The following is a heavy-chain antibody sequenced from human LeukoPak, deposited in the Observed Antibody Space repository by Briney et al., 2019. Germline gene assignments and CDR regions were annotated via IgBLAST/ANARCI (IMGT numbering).Heavy chain of an antibody. D-gene: IGHD3-10*01. Sequence: SETLSLTCAVYGGSFSGYYWSWIRQPPGEGLEWIGNIYYTGNTYYNASLKSRVTISVDTSKNQFSLKVISMTAAETAVYYCTKSDGYGLIRICGRGTMVTVSS. CDR1: GGSFSGYY. J-gene: IGHJ3*02. CDR3: TKSDGYGLIRI. V-gene: IGHV4-34*01. CDR2: IYYTGNT.